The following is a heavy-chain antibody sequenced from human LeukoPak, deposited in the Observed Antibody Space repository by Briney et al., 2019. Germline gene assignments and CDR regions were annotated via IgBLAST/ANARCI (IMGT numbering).Heavy chain of an antibody. D-gene: IGHD5-12*01. V-gene: IGHV4-59*01. Sequence: SETLSLTCTVSGDFIGTFYWSWIRQPPGKGLEWIGYIYYSGSTNYNPSLKSRVTISVDTSKNQFSLKLSSVTAADTAVYYCARGNIVATTLDYWGQGTLVTVSS. CDR1: GDFIGTFY. CDR3: ARGNIVATTLDY. CDR2: IYYSGST. J-gene: IGHJ4*02.